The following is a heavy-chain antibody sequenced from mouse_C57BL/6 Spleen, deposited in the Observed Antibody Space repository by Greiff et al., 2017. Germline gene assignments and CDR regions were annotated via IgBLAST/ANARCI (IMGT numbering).Heavy chain of an antibody. J-gene: IGHJ2*01. V-gene: IGHV3-6*01. D-gene: IGHD1-1*01. CDR3: ARETVVATGYFDY. CDR2: ISYDGSN. Sequence: DVQLQESGPGLVKPSQSLSLTCSVTGYSITSGYYWNWIRQFPGNKLEWMGYISYDGSNNYNPSLKNRISITRDTSKNQFFLKLNSVTTEDTATYYCARETVVATGYFDYWGQGTTLTVSS. CDR1: GYSITSGYY.